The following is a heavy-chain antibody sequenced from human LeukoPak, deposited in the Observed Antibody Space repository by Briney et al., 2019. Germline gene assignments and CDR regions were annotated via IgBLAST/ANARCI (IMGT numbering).Heavy chain of an antibody. Sequence: SETLSLTCTVSGGSISIYYWSWIRQPAGKGLEWIGRIHTSGTTHYNPSLKSRVTMSVDTSKNQFSLKLSSVTAADTAVYYCARLRSTYWYFDLWGRGTLVTVSS. J-gene: IGHJ2*01. CDR1: GGSISIYY. V-gene: IGHV4-4*07. CDR3: ARLRSTYWYFDL. D-gene: IGHD4-17*01. CDR2: IHTSGTT.